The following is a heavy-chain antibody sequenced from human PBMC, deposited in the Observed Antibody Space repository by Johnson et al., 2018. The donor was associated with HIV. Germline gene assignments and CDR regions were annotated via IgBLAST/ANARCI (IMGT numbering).Heavy chain of an antibody. CDR2: ISYDGSNK. CDR3: AKEGRGGAFDI. D-gene: IGHD2-15*01. Sequence: QVQLVESGGGVVQPGRSLRLSCAASGFTFSSYGMHWVRQAPGKGLEWVAVISYDGSNKYYADSVKGRFTISRDNSKNTLYLQMNSLIAEDTAVYYCAKEGRGGAFDIWGQGTMVTVSS. V-gene: IGHV3-30*18. J-gene: IGHJ3*02. CDR1: GFTFSSYG.